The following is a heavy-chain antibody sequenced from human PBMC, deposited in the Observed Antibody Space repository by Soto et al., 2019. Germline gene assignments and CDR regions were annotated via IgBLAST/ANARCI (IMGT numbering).Heavy chain of an antibody. CDR3: AKDCIVGATCIDY. CDR2: ISYDGSNK. Sequence: GGSLRLSCAASGFTFSSYGMHWVRQAPGKGLEWVAVISYDGSNKYYADSVKGRFTISRDNSKNTLYLQMNSLRAEDTAVYYCAKDCIVGATCIDYWGQGTLVTVSS. CDR1: GFTFSSYG. D-gene: IGHD1-26*01. J-gene: IGHJ4*02. V-gene: IGHV3-30*18.